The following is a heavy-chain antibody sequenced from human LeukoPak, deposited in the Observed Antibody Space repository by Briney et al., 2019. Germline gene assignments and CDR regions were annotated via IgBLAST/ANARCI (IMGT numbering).Heavy chain of an antibody. CDR2: MNPNSGNT. CDR1: GYTFTSYD. CDR3: ARGGYDFWSGYYLTGSNTIDY. J-gene: IGHJ4*02. Sequence: ASVKVSCKASGYTFTSYDINWVRQATGQGLEWMGWMNPNSGNTGYAQKFQGRVTMTGNTSISTAYMELSSLRSEDTAVYYCARGGYDFWSGYYLTGSNTIDYWGQGTLVTVS. D-gene: IGHD3-3*01. V-gene: IGHV1-8*01.